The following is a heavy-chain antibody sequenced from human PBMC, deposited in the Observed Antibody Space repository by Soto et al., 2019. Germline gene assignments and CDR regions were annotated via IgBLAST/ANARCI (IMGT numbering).Heavy chain of an antibody. Sequence: QVQLVESGGGVVQPGRSLRLSCAASGFTFSSYGMHWVRQAPGKGLEWVAVIWYDGSNKYYADSVKGRITIPRDNSKNTLYLQMNSLRAEDTAVYYCARDTARAMVRIYFGMDVWGQGTTVTVSS. D-gene: IGHD3-10*01. CDR1: GFTFSSYG. V-gene: IGHV3-33*01. J-gene: IGHJ6*02. CDR3: ARDTARAMVRIYFGMDV. CDR2: IWYDGSNK.